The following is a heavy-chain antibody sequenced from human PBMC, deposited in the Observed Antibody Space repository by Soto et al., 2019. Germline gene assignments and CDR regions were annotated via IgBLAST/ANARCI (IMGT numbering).Heavy chain of an antibody. J-gene: IGHJ4*02. Sequence: GESLKISCNGSGYSFTIYCISLVLQMPGKGLEWMGRIDPSDSYTNYSPSFQGHVTISADKSISTAYLQWSSLKASDTAMYYCARRVGYDFWSGYLGSDYWGQGTLVTVSS. CDR2: IDPSDSYT. D-gene: IGHD3-3*01. CDR3: ARRVGYDFWSGYLGSDY. CDR1: GYSFTIYC. V-gene: IGHV5-10-1*01.